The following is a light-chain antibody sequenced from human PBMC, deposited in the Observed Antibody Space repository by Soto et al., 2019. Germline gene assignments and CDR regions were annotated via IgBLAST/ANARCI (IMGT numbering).Light chain of an antibody. CDR1: QSVGNK. Sequence: EIVLTQSRAPLSVSPGGRDTXSGKASQSVGNKVAWYQQKPGQVPSLLIYGASTRATGIPARFSAYGSGTDFTLTISSLQPEDFATYYCQQTYSSPQWTFGQGTKVDI. CDR3: QQTYSSPQWT. J-gene: IGKJ1*01. CDR2: GAS. V-gene: IGKV3-15*01.